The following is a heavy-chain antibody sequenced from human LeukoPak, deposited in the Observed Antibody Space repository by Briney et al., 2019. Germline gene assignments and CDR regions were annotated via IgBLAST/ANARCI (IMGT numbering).Heavy chain of an antibody. J-gene: IGHJ4*02. CDR1: GGTFSSYA. V-gene: IGHV1-69*13. CDR2: IIPIFGTA. Sequence: SVKVSCKASGGTFSSYAISWVRQAPGQGLEWMGGIIPIFGTANYAQKFQGRVTITADESTSTAYMELSSLRSDDTAVYYCGRYYDFWSGQGYFDYWGRGTLVTVSS. D-gene: IGHD3-3*01. CDR3: GRYYDFWSGQGYFDY.